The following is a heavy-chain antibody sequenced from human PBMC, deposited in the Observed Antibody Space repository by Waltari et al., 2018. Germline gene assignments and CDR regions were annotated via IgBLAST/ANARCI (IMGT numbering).Heavy chain of an antibody. Sequence: QVQLVQSGAEVKKPGASVKVSCKASGYTFTSYYMHWVRQAPGQGLEWMGIIHPSGGSTSYAQKFQGRVTMTRDTSTSTVYMELSSLRSEDTAVYYCARVPYKIAAASHYFDYWGQGTLVTVSS. D-gene: IGHD6-13*01. CDR2: IHPSGGST. CDR3: ARVPYKIAAASHYFDY. V-gene: IGHV1-46*01. CDR1: GYTFTSYY. J-gene: IGHJ4*02.